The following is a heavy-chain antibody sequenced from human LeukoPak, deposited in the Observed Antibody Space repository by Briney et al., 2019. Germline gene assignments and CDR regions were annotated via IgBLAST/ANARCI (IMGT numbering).Heavy chain of an antibody. CDR3: ARSLFTITGDPYYFDY. V-gene: IGHV4-59*01. CDR2: IYYSGST. J-gene: IGHJ4*02. D-gene: IGHD7-27*01. Sequence: EPSETLSLTCTVSGGSISSYYWSWIRQPPWKGLEWIGYIYYSGSTNYNPSLKSRVTISVGTSKNQFSLKLSSVTAADTAVYYCARSLFTITGDPYYFDYWGQGTLVTVSS. CDR1: GGSISSYY.